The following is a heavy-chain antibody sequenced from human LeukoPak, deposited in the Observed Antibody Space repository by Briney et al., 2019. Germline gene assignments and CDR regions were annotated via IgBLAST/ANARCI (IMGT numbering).Heavy chain of an antibody. CDR1: GGSISSYY. D-gene: IGHD2/OR15-2a*01. CDR2: IYYSGST. CDR3: ATFPGDAFDI. J-gene: IGHJ3*02. Sequence: SETLSLTCAVSGGSISSYYWSWIRQPPGKGLEWIGYIYYSGSTNYNPSLKSRVTISVDTSKNQFSLKLSSVTAADTAVYYCATFPGDAFDIWGQGTMVTVSS. V-gene: IGHV4-59*01.